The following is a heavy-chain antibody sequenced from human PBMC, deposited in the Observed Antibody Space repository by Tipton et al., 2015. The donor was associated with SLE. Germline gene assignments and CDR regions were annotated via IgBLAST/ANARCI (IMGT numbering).Heavy chain of an antibody. J-gene: IGHJ4*02. CDR2: INHSGST. V-gene: IGHV4-34*01. D-gene: IGHD6-19*01. CDR1: GGSFSGYY. CDR3: ARGEDSSGWYEGTF. Sequence: TLSLTCAVYGGSFSGYYWSWIRQPPGKGLGWIGEINHSGSTNYNPSLKSRVTISVDTSKNQFSLKLSSVTAADTAVYYCARGEDSSGWYEGTFWGQGTLVTVSS.